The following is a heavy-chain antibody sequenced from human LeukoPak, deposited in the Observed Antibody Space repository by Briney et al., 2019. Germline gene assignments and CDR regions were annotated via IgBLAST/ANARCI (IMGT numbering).Heavy chain of an antibody. V-gene: IGHV3-7*01. CDR2: IKQDGSEK. J-gene: IGHJ4*02. CDR1: GFTFSSYW. Sequence: GGSLRLSCAASGFTFSSYWMSWVRQAPGKGLEWVANIKQDGSEKYYVDSVKGRFTISRDNAKNSLYLQMNSLRAEDTAVYYCARDKYSSSWAEYYFDYWGQGTLVTVSP. D-gene: IGHD6-13*01. CDR3: ARDKYSSSWAEYYFDY.